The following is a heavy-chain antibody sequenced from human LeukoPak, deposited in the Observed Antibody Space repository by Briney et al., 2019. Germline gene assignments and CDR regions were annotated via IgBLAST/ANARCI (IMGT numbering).Heavy chain of an antibody. V-gene: IGHV3-30*03. CDR3: ARNSGWGYYDY. CDR1: GFTFTTYG. D-gene: IGHD6-19*01. J-gene: IGHJ4*02. CDR2: ISDDGSDE. Sequence: GGSLRLSCAASGFTFTTYGMHWVRQAPVKGLEWVAFISDDGSDEYYADSVKGRFTISRDNAGNSLYLQMNSLRDEDTAVYFCARNSGWGYYDYWGQGALVTVSS.